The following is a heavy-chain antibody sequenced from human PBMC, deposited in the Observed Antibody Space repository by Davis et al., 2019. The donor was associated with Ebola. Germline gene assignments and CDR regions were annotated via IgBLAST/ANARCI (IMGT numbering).Heavy chain of an antibody. V-gene: IGHV3-23*01. CDR2: ISGSGGST. D-gene: IGHD3-22*01. Sequence: GGSLRLSCAASGFTFSSYAMSWVRQAPGKGLEWVSAISGSGGSTYYADSVKGRFTISRDNAKNSLYLQMSSLRAEDTAVYYCARAGYYYDSSDYYEYPSWFDPWGQGTLVTVSS. CDR3: ARAGYYYDSSDYYEYPSWFDP. CDR1: GFTFSSYA. J-gene: IGHJ5*02.